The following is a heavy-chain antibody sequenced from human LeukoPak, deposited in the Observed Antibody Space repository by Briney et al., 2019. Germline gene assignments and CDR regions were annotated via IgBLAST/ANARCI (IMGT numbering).Heavy chain of an antibody. CDR2: IIPILGIA. CDR3: ARVRRGGYYFSY. V-gene: IGHV1-69*04. Sequence: SVKVSCKASGYTFTGYYMHWVRQAPGQGLEWMGRIIPILGIANYAQKFQGRVTITADKSTSTAYMELSSLRSEDTAVYYCARVRRGGYYFSYWGQGTLVTVSS. CDR1: GYTFTGYY. J-gene: IGHJ4*02. D-gene: IGHD3-22*01.